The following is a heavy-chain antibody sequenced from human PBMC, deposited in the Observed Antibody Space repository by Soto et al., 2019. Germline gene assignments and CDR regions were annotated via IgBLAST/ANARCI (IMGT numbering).Heavy chain of an antibody. CDR3: ALPNTGYGDYRH. CDR1: GYTFTSYA. V-gene: IGHV1-3*01. CDR2: INAGNGNT. Sequence: EASVKVSCKASGYTFTSYAMHWVRQAPGQRLEWMGWINAGNGNTKYSQKFQGRVTITRDTSASTAYMELSSLRSEDTAVYYCALPNTGYGDYRHWGQGTLVTVSS. D-gene: IGHD4-17*01. J-gene: IGHJ4*02.